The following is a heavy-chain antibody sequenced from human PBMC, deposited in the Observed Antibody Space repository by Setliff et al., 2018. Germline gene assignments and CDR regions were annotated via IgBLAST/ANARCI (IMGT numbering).Heavy chain of an antibody. CDR1: GFTFSSYS. CDR3: ARVSRSYGLPLDCGDFISWYFDL. J-gene: IGHJ2*01. CDR2: IKQDGSEK. D-gene: IGHD2-21*02. V-gene: IGHV3-7*01. Sequence: GGSLRLSCAASGFTFSSYSMNWVRQAPGKGLEWVANIKQDGSEKYYVDSVKGRFTISRDNAKNSLYLQMNSLRAEDTAVYYCARVSRSYGLPLDCGDFISWYFDLWGRGTLVTVSS.